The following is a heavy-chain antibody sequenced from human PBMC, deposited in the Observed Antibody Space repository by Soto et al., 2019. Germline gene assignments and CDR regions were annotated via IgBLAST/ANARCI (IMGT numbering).Heavy chain of an antibody. CDR1: EGTFSSYA. CDR2: IIPIFGTA. D-gene: IGHD6-13*01. V-gene: IGHV1-69*01. J-gene: IGHJ4*02. Sequence: QVQLVQSGAEVKKPGSSVKVSCKASEGTFSSYAISWVRQAPGQGLEWMGGIIPIFGTANYAQKFQGRVTITADESTSTAYMELSSLRSEDTAVYYCARLRAGIAAAGTVFDYWGQGTLGTVSS. CDR3: ARLRAGIAAAGTVFDY.